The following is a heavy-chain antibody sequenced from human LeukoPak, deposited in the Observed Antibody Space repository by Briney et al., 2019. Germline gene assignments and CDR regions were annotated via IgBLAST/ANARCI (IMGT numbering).Heavy chain of an antibody. D-gene: IGHD3-22*01. J-gene: IGHJ4*02. CDR1: GYTFTGYY. Sequence: GASVKVSCKASGYTFTGYYMHWVRQAPGQGLEWMGWINPNSGGTNYAQRFQGRVTMTRDTSISTAYMELSRPRSDDTAVYYCASRNPIGGYFDYWGQGTLVTVSS. V-gene: IGHV1-2*02. CDR3: ASRNPIGGYFDY. CDR2: INPNSGGT.